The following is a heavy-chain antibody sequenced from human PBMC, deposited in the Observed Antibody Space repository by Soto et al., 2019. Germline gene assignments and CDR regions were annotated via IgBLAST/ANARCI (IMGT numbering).Heavy chain of an antibody. J-gene: IGHJ4*02. D-gene: IGHD3-22*01. CDR3: ARHDFYYYDSSGYYSHKYFDY. Sequence: PGESLKISCKGSGYSFTSYWISWVRQMPGKGLEWMGRIDPSDSYTNYSPSFQGHVTISADKSISTAYLQWSSLKASDTAMYYCARHDFYYYDSSGYYSHKYFDYWGQGTLVTVSS. CDR1: GYSFTSYW. V-gene: IGHV5-10-1*01. CDR2: IDPSDSYT.